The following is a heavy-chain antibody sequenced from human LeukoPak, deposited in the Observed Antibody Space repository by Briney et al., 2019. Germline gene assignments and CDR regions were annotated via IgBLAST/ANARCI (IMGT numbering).Heavy chain of an antibody. CDR3: ANSYYDLSQFDY. Sequence: PSETLSLTCAVSGYSISSGYYWGWIRQPPRKGLEWIGSIYHSRSTYYNPSLKSRVTISVDTSKNQCSLKLSSVTAADTAVYYCANSYYDLSQFDYWGQGTLVTVSS. V-gene: IGHV4-38-2*01. CDR1: GYSISSGYY. D-gene: IGHD3-3*01. CDR2: IYHSRST. J-gene: IGHJ4*02.